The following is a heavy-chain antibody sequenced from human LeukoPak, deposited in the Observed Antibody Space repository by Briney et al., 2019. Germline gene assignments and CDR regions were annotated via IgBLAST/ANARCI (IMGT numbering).Heavy chain of an antibody. Sequence: GGSLRLSCTATCFSFSSYEMNPVSPAPGARPPRVSYISSSGSTIYYADSVKGRFTISRDNAKNSLSLQMNSLRAEDTAVYYCARVRYTNSDHWVQGTLVTVSS. CDR2: ISSSGSTI. D-gene: IGHD4-11*01. CDR1: CFSFSSYE. CDR3: ARVRYTNSDH. J-gene: IGHJ4*02. V-gene: IGHV3-48*03.